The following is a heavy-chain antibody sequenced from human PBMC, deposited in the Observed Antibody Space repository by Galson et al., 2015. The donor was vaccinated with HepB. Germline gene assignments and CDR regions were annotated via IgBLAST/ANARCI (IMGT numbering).Heavy chain of an antibody. J-gene: IGHJ6*02. Sequence: SVKVSCKASGYTFTGYYMHWVRQAPGQGLEWMGWVNPNSGGTNYAQKFQGWVTMTRDTSISTAYMELSRLRSDDTAVYYCASSTNDGYYYYGMDVWGQGTTVTVSS. CDR1: GYTFTGYY. CDR3: ASSTNDGYYYYGMDV. D-gene: IGHD1-1*01. V-gene: IGHV1-2*04. CDR2: VNPNSGGT.